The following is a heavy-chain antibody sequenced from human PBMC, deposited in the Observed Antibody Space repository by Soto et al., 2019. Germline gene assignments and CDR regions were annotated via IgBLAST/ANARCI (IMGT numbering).Heavy chain of an antibody. D-gene: IGHD3-10*01. CDR3: AKGGGLLWFGELSTDAFDI. CDR2: ISGSGAST. CDR1: GFTFSSYA. Sequence: PGGSLRLSCAVSGFTFSSYAMSWVRQAPGKGLEWVSLISGSGASTYYADSVKGRFTISRDNSKNTLYLQMNSLRAEDTAVYYCAKGGGLLWFGELSTDAFDIWGQGTMVTVSS. J-gene: IGHJ3*02. V-gene: IGHV3-23*01.